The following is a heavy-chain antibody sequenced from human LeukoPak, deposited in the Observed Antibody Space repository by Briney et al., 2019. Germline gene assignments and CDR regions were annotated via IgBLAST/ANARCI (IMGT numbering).Heavy chain of an antibody. CDR1: GYTFTSYY. J-gene: IGHJ1*01. V-gene: IGHV1-46*01. CDR2: INPSGGST. CDR3: ARVSPLSSSSEMHFQH. D-gene: IGHD6-13*01. Sequence: GASVKVSCKASGYTFTSYYMHWVRQAPGQGLEWMGIINPSGGSTSYAQKFQGRVTMTRDTSTSTVYMELSSLRSEDTAVYYCARVSPLSSSSEMHFQHWGQGTLVTVSS.